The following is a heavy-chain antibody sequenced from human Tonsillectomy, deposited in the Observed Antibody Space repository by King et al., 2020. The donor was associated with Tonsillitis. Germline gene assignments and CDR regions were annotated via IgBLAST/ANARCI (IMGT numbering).Heavy chain of an antibody. V-gene: IGHV1-58*02. Sequence: QLVQSGPEVKKPGTSVKVSCKASGFTFTSSAMQWVRQARGQRLEWIGWIVVGSGNTNYAQKFQERVTITRDMSTSTAYMELSSLRSEDTAVYYCAAAQLRPMVLAAAGNFDIWGQGTMVTVSS. CDR2: IVVGSGNT. J-gene: IGHJ3*02. D-gene: IGHD6-13*01. CDR3: AAAQLRPMVLAAAGNFDI. CDR1: GFTFTSSA.